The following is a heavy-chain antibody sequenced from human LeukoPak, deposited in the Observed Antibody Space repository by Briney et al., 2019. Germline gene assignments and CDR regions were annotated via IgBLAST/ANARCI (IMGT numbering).Heavy chain of an antibody. D-gene: IGHD1-26*01. J-gene: IGHJ6*03. CDR3: QVGTRSFYYHYYMDV. Sequence: GGSLRLSCAASGFTFNTYGMNWVRQAPGKGLEWVAFVRYDGSDKYYSDSVKGRFTISRDNSKNTLYLQMNSLRAEDTAVYYCQVGTRSFYYHYYMDVWGKGTTVTISS. V-gene: IGHV3-30*02. CDR2: VRYDGSDK. CDR1: GFTFNTYG.